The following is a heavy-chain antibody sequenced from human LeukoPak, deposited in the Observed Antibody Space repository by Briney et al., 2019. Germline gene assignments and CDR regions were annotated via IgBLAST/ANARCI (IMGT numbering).Heavy chain of an antibody. CDR3: ASTTYYYDSSGYSLTD. CDR1: GFTFSSYE. CDR2: ISSSGSTI. J-gene: IGHJ4*02. V-gene: IGHV3-48*03. D-gene: IGHD3-22*01. Sequence: GGSLRLSCAASGFTFSSYEMNWVRQAPGKGLEWVSYISSSGSTIYYADSVKGRFTISRDNANNSLYQQRNSLRAEDTAVYYCASTTYYYDSSGYSLTDWGQGTLVTVSS.